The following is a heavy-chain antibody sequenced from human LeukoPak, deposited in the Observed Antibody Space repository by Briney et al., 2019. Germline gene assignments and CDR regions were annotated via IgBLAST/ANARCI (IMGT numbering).Heavy chain of an antibody. J-gene: IGHJ4*02. CDR3: ARRVGATPAWSDYFDY. CDR1: GYSFTSYW. V-gene: IGHV5-51*01. CDR2: IYPGDSDT. Sequence: GESLKISCKGSGYSFTSYWIGWVRQMPGKGLEWMGIIYPGDSDTRYSPSFQGQVTISADKSISTAYLQWSSLKASDTAMYYCARRVGATPAWSDYFDYWGQGTLVTVSS. D-gene: IGHD1-26*01.